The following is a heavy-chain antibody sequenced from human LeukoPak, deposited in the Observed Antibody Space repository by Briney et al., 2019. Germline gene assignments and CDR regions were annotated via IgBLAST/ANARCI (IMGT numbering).Heavy chain of an antibody. CDR2: ISYDGSNK. J-gene: IGHJ4*02. V-gene: IGHV3-30-3*02. D-gene: IGHD2-2*01. CDR3: AKLGRDIVVVGDY. CDR1: GFTFSSYA. Sequence: PGGSLRLSCAASGFTFSSYAMHWVRQAPGKGLEWVAVISYDGSNKYYADSVKGRFTISRDNSKNTLYLQMNSLRAEDTAVYYCAKLGRDIVVVGDYWGQGTLVTVSS.